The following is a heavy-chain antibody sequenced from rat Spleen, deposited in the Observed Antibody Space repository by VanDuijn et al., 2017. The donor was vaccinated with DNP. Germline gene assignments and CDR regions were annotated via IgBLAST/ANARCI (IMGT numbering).Heavy chain of an antibody. Sequence: EVQLVESGGGLVQPGRSLKLSCITSGFTFNNYWMNWIRQTPGKGLEWVASIAKTGDNTYYPDSVKGRFTMSSDDARSTLYLQMDSLRSEDTATYYCATGSSYGFANWGQGTLVTVSS. CDR2: IAKTGDNT. D-gene: IGHD1-2*01. V-gene: IGHV5-31*01. CDR3: ATGSSYGFAN. J-gene: IGHJ3*01. CDR1: GFTFNNYW.